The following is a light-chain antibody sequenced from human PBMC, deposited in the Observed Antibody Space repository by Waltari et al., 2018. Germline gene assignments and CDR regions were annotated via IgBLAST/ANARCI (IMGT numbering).Light chain of an antibody. Sequence: QSVLTQPPSVSAAPGQTVTISCSADSSKIGNNSVSWYQHFPGTAPKLLIYENNRRPSGIPDRFSGSKSGTSATLGITGLQTGDEADYYCGTWDASLGGIFGTGTKVTVL. V-gene: IGLV1-51*02. J-gene: IGLJ1*01. CDR2: ENN. CDR3: GTWDASLGGI. CDR1: SSKIGNNS.